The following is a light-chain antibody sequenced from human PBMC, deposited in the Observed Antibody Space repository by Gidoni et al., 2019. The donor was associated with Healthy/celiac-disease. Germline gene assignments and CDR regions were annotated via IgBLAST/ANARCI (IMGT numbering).Light chain of an antibody. CDR3: SSYTSSSTRV. J-gene: IGLJ2*01. CDR2: EVS. Sequence: QSALTPPASVSGSPGQSITISCPGTSSDVGGYNYVSWSPQHPGKAPKLMINEVSNRPSGVSNRFSGSKSGNTASLTISGLQAEDEADYYCSSYTSSSTRVFGGGTKLTVL. CDR1: SSDVGGYNY. V-gene: IGLV2-14*01.